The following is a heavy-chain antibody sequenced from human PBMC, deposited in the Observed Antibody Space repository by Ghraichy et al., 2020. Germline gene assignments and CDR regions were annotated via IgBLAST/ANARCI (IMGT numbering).Heavy chain of an antibody. Sequence: ASVKVSCTASGYTFTSHYIHWVRQAPGQGLEWIGLVNPSGGSTTYAQRFRGRVTMTWDTSTSTVYMELSSLSSEDTAVYRCARSLAYCSGGSCLWGQGTLVTVSS. CDR2: VNPSGGST. CDR3: ARSLAYCSGGSCL. CDR1: GYTFTSHY. D-gene: IGHD2-15*01. J-gene: IGHJ4*02. V-gene: IGHV1-46*01.